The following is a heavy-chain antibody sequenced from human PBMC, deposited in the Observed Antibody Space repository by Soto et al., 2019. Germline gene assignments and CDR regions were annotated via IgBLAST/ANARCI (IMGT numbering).Heavy chain of an antibody. V-gene: IGHV3-30*18. J-gene: IGHJ4*02. CDR2: ISYDGSNK. CDR1: GFTFSSYG. CDR3: AKTFYGDYDFDY. Sequence: SLRLSCAASGFTFSSYGMHWVRQAPGKGLEWVAVISYDGSNKYYADSVKGRFTISRDNSKNTLYLQMNSLRAEDTVVYYCAKTFYGDYDFDYWGQGTLVTVSS. D-gene: IGHD4-17*01.